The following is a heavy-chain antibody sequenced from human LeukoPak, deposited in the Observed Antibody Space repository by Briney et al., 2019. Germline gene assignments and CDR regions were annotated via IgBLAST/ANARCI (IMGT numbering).Heavy chain of an antibody. Sequence: GGSLRLSCAASGFTFSIYWMSWVRQAPGKGLEWVANIKQDGSEKYYVDSVKGRFTISRDNAKNSLYLQMNSLRAGDTAVYYCARDGSSSILSALDIWGQGTMVTVSS. CDR2: IKQDGSEK. J-gene: IGHJ3*02. CDR1: GFTFSIYW. V-gene: IGHV3-7*01. CDR3: ARDGSSSILSALDI. D-gene: IGHD6-6*01.